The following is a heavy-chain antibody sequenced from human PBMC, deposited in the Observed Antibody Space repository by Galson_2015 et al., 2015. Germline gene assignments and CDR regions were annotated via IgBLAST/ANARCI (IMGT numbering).Heavy chain of an antibody. D-gene: IGHD3-16*01. CDR2: INPQTGAT. CDR1: GYTFTAYF. CDR3: ARDPQGRWGAFDI. V-gene: IGHV1-2*04. J-gene: IGHJ3*02. Sequence: SVKVSCKASGYTFTAYFLQWVRQAPGQGLEWVGWINPQTGATKYAQKFQNWVTMTTDTSTNTAYMELNRLTSDDTAVYCCARDPQGRWGAFDICGHGTMVTCSS.